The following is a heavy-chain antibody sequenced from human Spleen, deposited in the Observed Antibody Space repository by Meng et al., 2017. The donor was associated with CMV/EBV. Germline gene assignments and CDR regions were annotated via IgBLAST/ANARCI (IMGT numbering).Heavy chain of an antibody. CDR1: YTFTSYG. J-gene: IGHJ4*02. V-gene: IGHV1-18*01. CDR2: ISAYNGNT. D-gene: IGHD3-10*01. CDR3: ARTPRYGSGSYEVYFDY. Sequence: YTFTSYGISWVRQAPGQGLEWMGWISAYNGNTNYAQKLQGRVTMTTDTSTSTAYMELRSLRPDDTAVYYCARTPRYGSGSYEVYFDYWGQGTLVTVSS.